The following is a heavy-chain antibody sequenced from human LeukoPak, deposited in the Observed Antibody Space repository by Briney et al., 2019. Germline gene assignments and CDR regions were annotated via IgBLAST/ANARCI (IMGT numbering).Heavy chain of an antibody. CDR1: GFTFSSYA. CDR3: ARGSRIFGEVFYYGMDV. J-gene: IGHJ6*02. D-gene: IGHD3-3*01. CDR2: ISSSSTI. Sequence: GGSLRLSCAASGFTFSSYAMSWVRQAPGKGLEWVSYISSSSTIYYADSVKGRFTISRDNAKNSLYLQMNSLRAEDTAVYYCARGSRIFGEVFYYGMDVWGQGTTVTVSS. V-gene: IGHV3-48*01.